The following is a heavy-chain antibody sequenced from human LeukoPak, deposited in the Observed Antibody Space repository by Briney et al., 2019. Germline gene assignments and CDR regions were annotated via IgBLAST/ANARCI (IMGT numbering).Heavy chain of an antibody. D-gene: IGHD6-19*01. V-gene: IGHV4-39*07. J-gene: IGHJ4*02. CDR1: GGSISSSSYY. CDR3: ARELTLYSSFDY. CDR2: IYYSGNT. Sequence: SETLSLTCSVSGGSISSSSYYWGWIRQPPGKGLEWIGSIYYSGNTYYNPSLKSRVTISVDTSKNQLSLKLRSVTAADTAVYYCARELTLYSSFDYWGQGTLVTVSS.